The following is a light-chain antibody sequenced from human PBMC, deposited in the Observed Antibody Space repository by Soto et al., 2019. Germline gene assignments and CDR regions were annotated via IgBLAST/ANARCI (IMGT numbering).Light chain of an antibody. J-gene: IGLJ3*02. CDR3: CSYAGSHTWV. CDR1: SSDVGAYHF. CDR2: DVT. Sequence: QSALTQPRSVSGSPGQSVTISCTGTSSDVGAYHFVSWYQQHPGKAPKFMIYDVTRRPSGVPDRFFGFKSGNTASLTISGLQAEDEADYYFCSYAGSHTWVFGGGTKLTVL. V-gene: IGLV2-11*01.